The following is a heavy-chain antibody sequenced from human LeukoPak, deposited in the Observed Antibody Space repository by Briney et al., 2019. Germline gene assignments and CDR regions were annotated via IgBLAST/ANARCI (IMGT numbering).Heavy chain of an antibody. J-gene: IGHJ2*01. CDR3: AKSMTLQWRGFFDL. CDR2: VDGGGGGT. CDR1: GFTLSSYA. D-gene: IGHD6-19*01. V-gene: IGHV3-23*01. Sequence: GGSLRLSCAASGFTLSSYAMTWVRQAPGRGLEWVSSVDGGGGGTYYADSVRGRFTISRDNSKNTLYLQKNSLRADDTAIYYCAKSMTLQWRGFFDLWGRGTHVTVSS.